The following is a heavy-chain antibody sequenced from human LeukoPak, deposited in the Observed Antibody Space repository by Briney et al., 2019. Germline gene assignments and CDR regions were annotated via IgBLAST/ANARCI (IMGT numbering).Heavy chain of an antibody. V-gene: IGHV3-30-3*01. J-gene: IGHJ6*02. CDR1: GFTFSSYA. D-gene: IGHD6-19*01. CDR3: ARPRSSGWYEGPYYGMDV. CDR2: ISYDGSNK. Sequence: PGGSLRLSCAASGFTFSSYAMHWVRQAPGKGLEGVAVISYDGSNKYYADSVKGRFTISRDNSKNTLYLQMNSLRAEDTAVYYCARPRSSGWYEGPYYGMDVWGQGTTVTVSS.